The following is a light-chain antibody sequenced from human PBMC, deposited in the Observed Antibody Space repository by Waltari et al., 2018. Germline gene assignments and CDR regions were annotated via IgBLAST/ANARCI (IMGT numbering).Light chain of an antibody. Sequence: IVLTQSPGTLSLSPGERATLSCRASETVSRALAWYQQKPGQAPRLLIYGASTRAPGIPDRFSGSGSGTDFSITISGLEPEDFAVYYCQHYVRLPATFGQGTKVEIK. V-gene: IGKV3-20*01. CDR2: GAS. CDR1: ETVSRA. J-gene: IGKJ1*01. CDR3: QHYVRLPAT.